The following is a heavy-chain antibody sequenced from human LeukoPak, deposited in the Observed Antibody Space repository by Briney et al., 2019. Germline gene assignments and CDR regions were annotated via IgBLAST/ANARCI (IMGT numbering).Heavy chain of an antibody. J-gene: IGHJ4*02. CDR1: GGSISSYY. CDR2: IYYSGST. V-gene: IGHV4-59*01. D-gene: IGHD3-10*01. Sequence: SETLSLTCTVSGGSISSYYWSWIRQPPGKGLEWIGYIYYSGSTNYNPSLKSRVTISVDTSKNQFSLKLSSVTAADTAVYYCARQRVWFGAYYFDYWGQGTLVTVSS. CDR3: ARQRVWFGAYYFDY.